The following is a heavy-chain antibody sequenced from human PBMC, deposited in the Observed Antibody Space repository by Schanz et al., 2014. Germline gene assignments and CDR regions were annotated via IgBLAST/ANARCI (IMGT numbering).Heavy chain of an antibody. CDR3: ERDLSPKHHSSDLLIGCMGTMD. Sequence: SCAASVFPVSSSYMSWVRQAPGKGLEWVSVIYSGGSPSYADSVKGRFTISRDNSKKTMFRQMNSRRAEDTAEYDCERDLSPKHHSSDLLIGCMGTMD. V-gene: IGHV3-66*01. J-gene: IGHJ6*03. D-gene: IGHD7-27*01. CDR2: IYSGGSP. CDR1: VFPVSSSY.